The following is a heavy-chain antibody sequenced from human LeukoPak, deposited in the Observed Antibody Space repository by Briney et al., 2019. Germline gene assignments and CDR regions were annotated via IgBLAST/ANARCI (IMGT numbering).Heavy chain of an antibody. J-gene: IGHJ4*02. CDR1: GFTFSSYG. Sequence: PGRPLRLSCAASGFTFSSYGMHWVRQAPGKGLEWVAVIWYDGSNKYYADSVKGRFTISRDNSKNTLYLQMNSLSAEDTAVYYCARDRSSLYSSSWYGFDYWGQGTLVTVSS. D-gene: IGHD6-13*01. CDR3: ARDRSSLYSSSWYGFDY. CDR2: IWYDGSNK. V-gene: IGHV3-33*01.